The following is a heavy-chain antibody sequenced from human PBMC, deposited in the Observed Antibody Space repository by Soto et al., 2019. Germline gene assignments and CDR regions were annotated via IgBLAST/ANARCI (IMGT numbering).Heavy chain of an antibody. CDR2: IIPISGTA. J-gene: IGHJ6*02. D-gene: IGHD2-2*01. V-gene: IGHV1-69*01. CDR3: ARSQGSSTSLDIYYYYYYGMDV. Sequence: QVQLVQSGAEVKKPGSSVKVSCKASGGTFSSYAISWVRQAPGQRLEWMGGIIPISGTANYAQKFQGRVTITADEYTSTAYMELSRLRAEDTAVYYCARSQGSSTSLDIYYYYYYGMDVWGQGTTVTVSS. CDR1: GGTFSSYA.